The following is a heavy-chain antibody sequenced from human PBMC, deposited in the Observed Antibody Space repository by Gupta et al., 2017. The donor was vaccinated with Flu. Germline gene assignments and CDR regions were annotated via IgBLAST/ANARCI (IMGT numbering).Heavy chain of an antibody. V-gene: IGHV3-23*05. CDR3: TTGGTAFPH. J-gene: IGHJ2*01. CDR1: LTSTGYA. D-gene: IGHD2-21*02. CDR2: ISTTSDIR. Sequence: LTSTGYAMSWVRQAPGKAPEWVSVISTTSDIRFYAASVKGRFTMSRDNSRGILYLQMTGLRSEDTATYFCTTGGTAFPHWGRGSPVIVSS.